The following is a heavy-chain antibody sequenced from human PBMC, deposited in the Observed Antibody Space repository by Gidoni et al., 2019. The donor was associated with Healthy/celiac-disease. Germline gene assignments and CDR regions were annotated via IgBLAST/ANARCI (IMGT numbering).Heavy chain of an antibody. D-gene: IGHD3-10*01. CDR1: GGSISSYY. CDR3: ARDSDYYGSGSSSYYMDV. CDR2: IYYSGST. J-gene: IGHJ6*03. Sequence: QVQLQESGPGLVKPSATLSLTCTVSGGSISSYYWSWIRQPPGKGLEWIGYIYYSGSTNDNPSLKSRVTISVDTSKNQFSLKLSSVTAADTAVYYCARDSDYYGSGSSSYYMDVWGKGTTVTVSS. V-gene: IGHV4-59*01.